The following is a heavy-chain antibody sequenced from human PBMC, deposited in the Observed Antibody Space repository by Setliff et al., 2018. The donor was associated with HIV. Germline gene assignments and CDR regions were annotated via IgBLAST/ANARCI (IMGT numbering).Heavy chain of an antibody. Sequence: SETLSLTCTVSGGSISGFYWNWIRQSAGKGLQWIGRIYDSGTTKYNPSLKSRVTMSVDASKNQFSLSLRSVTAADTAIYYCARSIHGGGSEPFDTWGQGILVTVSS. CDR2: IYDSGTT. CDR3: ARSIHGGGSEPFDT. J-gene: IGHJ5*02. V-gene: IGHV4-4*07. CDR1: GGSISGFY. D-gene: IGHD3-10*01.